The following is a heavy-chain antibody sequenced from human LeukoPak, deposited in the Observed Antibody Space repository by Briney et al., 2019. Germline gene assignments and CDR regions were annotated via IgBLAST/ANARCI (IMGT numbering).Heavy chain of an antibody. CDR2: ISYDGSNK. J-gene: IGHJ5*02. D-gene: IGHD3-16*01. CDR1: GFTFSSYA. Sequence: GGSLRLSCAASGFTFSSYAMHWVRQAPGKGLEWVAVISYDGSNKYYADSVKGRFTISRDNSKNTLYLQMNSLRAEDTAVYYCARDKGGFDPWGQGTLVTVSS. CDR3: ARDKGGFDP. V-gene: IGHV3-30-3*01.